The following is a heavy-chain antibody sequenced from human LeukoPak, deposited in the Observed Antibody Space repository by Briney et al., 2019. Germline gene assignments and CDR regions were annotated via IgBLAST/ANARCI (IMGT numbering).Heavy chain of an antibody. Sequence: GASVKVSCKASGYTFTTYYIHWVRQAPGQGLEWMGFINPSGGSTSYAQKFQGRVTMTRDTSTSAVYMELSSLRSEDTAMYYCVRNVGSGFDYWGQGTLVTVSS. D-gene: IGHD1-1*01. V-gene: IGHV1-46*01. J-gene: IGHJ4*02. CDR2: INPSGGST. CDR3: VRNVGSGFDY. CDR1: GYTFTTYY.